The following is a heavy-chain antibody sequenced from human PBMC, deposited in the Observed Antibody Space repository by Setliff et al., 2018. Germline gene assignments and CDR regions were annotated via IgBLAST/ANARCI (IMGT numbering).Heavy chain of an antibody. CDR2: ISASGGGT. CDR3: ARTCSGSGCYAGLES. D-gene: IGHD2-15*01. CDR1: GFTLSSYW. V-gene: IGHV3-23*01. Sequence: PGGSLRLSCAASGFTLSSYWMHWVRQAPGKGLVWVSGISASGGGTYYPDSVKGRFSISRDNSKNTLYLQMNSLRPEDTAVYYCARTCSGSGCYAGLESWGQGTQVTVSS. J-gene: IGHJ4*02.